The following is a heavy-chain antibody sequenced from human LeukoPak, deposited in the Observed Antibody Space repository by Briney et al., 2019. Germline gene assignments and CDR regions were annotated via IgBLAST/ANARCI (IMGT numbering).Heavy chain of an antibody. D-gene: IGHD3-10*01. J-gene: IGHJ4*02. Sequence: ASVKVSCKASGYTFTSYGISWVRQAPGQGLEWMGWISAYNGNTNYAQKFQGRVTMTEDTSTDTAYMELSSLRSEDTAVYYCATAPWFGADYWGQGTLVTVSS. CDR3: ATAPWFGADY. CDR1: GYTFTSYG. CDR2: ISAYNGNT. V-gene: IGHV1-18*01.